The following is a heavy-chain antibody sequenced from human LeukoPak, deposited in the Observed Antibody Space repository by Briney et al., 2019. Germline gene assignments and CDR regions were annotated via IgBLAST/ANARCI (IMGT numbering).Heavy chain of an antibody. D-gene: IGHD3-10*01. J-gene: IGHJ5*02. CDR3: ARRAMYYYGSGSFNWFDP. CDR1: GGSISSSSYY. V-gene: IGHV4-39*07. Sequence: KPSETLSLTCTVSGGSISSSSYYWGWIRQPPGKGLEWIGSIYYSGSTYYTPSLKSRVTISVDTSKNQFSLKLGSVTAADTAVYYCARRAMYYYGSGSFNWFDPWGQGTLVTVSS. CDR2: IYYSGST.